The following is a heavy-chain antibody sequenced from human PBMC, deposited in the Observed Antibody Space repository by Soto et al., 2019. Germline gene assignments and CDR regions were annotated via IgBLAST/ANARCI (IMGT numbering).Heavy chain of an antibody. Sequence: SETLSLTCTVSGGSISSYCWSWIRQPPGKGLEWIGYIYYSGSTNYNPSLKSRVTISVDTYKNQFSLKLSSVTAADTAVYYCARGQAGYYDSSGYSNNWFDTWGQGTTVTVSS. D-gene: IGHD3-22*01. CDR1: GGSISSYC. CDR2: IYYSGST. J-gene: IGHJ5*02. CDR3: ARGQAGYYDSSGYSNNWFDT. V-gene: IGHV4-59*01.